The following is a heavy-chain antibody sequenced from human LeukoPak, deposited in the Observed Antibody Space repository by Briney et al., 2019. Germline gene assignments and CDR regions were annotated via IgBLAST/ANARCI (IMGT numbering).Heavy chain of an antibody. V-gene: IGHV1-69*05. CDR2: IIPIFGTA. CDR3: ARDHPPMVRGVIPPPTQYNWFDP. Sequence: ASVKVSCKASGGTFSSYAISWVRQAPGQGLEWMGGIIPIFGTANYAQKFQGRVTITTDESTSTAYMELSSLRSEDTAVYYCARDHPPMVRGVIPPPTQYNWFDPWGQGTLVTVSS. CDR1: GGTFSSYA. J-gene: IGHJ5*02. D-gene: IGHD3-10*01.